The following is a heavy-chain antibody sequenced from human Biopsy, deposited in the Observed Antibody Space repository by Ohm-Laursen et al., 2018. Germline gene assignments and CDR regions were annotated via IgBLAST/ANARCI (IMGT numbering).Heavy chain of an antibody. J-gene: IGHJ1*01. D-gene: IGHD3-9*01. CDR2: NIPILGTG. V-gene: IGHV1-69*06. CDR3: ATKLTGYFHH. Sequence: SVKVSCKAPGGTFSNYGANWVRQAPGQGLEWLGGNIPILGTGNYAQKFQDRVTVAADTSTSTATMELRSLRSDDTAVYYCATKLTGYFHHWGQGTLVSVSS. CDR1: GGTFSNYG.